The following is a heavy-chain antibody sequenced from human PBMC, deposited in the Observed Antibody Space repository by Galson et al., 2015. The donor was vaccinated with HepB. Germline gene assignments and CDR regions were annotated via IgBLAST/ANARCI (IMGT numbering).Heavy chain of an antibody. CDR1: GYTFTSYG. CDR3: ASVRDYVWVSYRPIMGDY. J-gene: IGHJ4*02. D-gene: IGHD3-16*02. CDR2: ISAYNGNT. V-gene: IGHV1-18*04. Sequence: SVKVSCKASGYTFTSYGISWVRQAPGQGLEWMGWISAYNGNTNYAQKLQGRVTMTTDTSTSTAYMELRSLRSDYTAVYYCASVRDYVWVSYRPIMGDYWDQGTLVNVSS.